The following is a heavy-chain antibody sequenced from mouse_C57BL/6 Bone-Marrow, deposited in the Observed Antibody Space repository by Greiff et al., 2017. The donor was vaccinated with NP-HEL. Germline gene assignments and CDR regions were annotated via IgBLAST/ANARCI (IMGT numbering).Heavy chain of an antibody. CDR2: INPGSGGT. CDR3: ATYSSYTDY. Sequence: QVHVKQSGAELVRPGTSVKVSCKASGYAFTNYLIEWVKQWPGQGLEWIGVINPGSGGTNYNEKFKGKAILTADKSSSASYMQLSSLTSEDSAVYFCATYSSYTDYWGQGTTLTVSS. CDR1: GYAFTNYL. D-gene: IGHD2-5*01. V-gene: IGHV1-54*01. J-gene: IGHJ2*01.